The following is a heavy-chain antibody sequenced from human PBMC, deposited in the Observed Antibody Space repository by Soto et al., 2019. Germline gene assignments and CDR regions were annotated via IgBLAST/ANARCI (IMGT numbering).Heavy chain of an antibody. V-gene: IGHV4-39*01. Sequence: QLQLQESGPGLVKPSETLSLTCTVSGGSISSITSYWAWIRQPPGKGLEWIGSNYYSGSTYHNPSLKSRVTISVLTSKNQISLRLYSMTPADMAVYYSAKLDFGGVLANWAQGALVTVSS. D-gene: IGHD3-10*01. CDR2: NYYSGST. J-gene: IGHJ4*02. CDR1: GGSISSITSY. CDR3: AKLDFGGVLAN.